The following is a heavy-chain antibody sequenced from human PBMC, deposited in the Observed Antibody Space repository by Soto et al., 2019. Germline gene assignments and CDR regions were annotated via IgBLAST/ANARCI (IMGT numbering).Heavy chain of an antibody. Sequence: PSETLSLTCAVYGGSFSGYYWSWIRQPPGKGLEWIGEINHSGSTNYNPSLKSRVTISVDTSKNQFSLKLSSVTAADTAVYYCARVAHYDYVWGSPRGTYFDYWGQGTLVTVSS. J-gene: IGHJ4*02. D-gene: IGHD3-16*01. CDR1: GGSFSGYY. CDR3: ARVAHYDYVWGSPRGTYFDY. V-gene: IGHV4-34*01. CDR2: INHSGST.